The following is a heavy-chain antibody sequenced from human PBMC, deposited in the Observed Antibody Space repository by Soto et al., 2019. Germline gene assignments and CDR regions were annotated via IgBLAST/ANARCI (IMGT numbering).Heavy chain of an antibody. CDR2: ISYDGSNK. V-gene: IGHV3-30*03. D-gene: IGHD6-19*01. J-gene: IGHJ4*02. Sequence: GGSLRLSCAASGFTFSSYGMHWVRQAPGKGLEWVAVISYDGSNKYYADSVKGRFTISRDNSKNTLYLQMNSLRAEDTAVYYCALSGYSSGWYYFDYWGQGTLVTVSS. CDR1: GFTFSSYG. CDR3: ALSGYSSGWYYFDY.